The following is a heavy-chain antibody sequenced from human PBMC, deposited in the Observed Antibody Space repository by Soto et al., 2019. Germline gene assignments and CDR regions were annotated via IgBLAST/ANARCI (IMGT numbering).Heavy chain of an antibody. CDR3: ARDLAYGVDY. CDR1: GFTFGSYS. J-gene: IGHJ4*02. V-gene: IGHV3-21*01. D-gene: IGHD4-17*01. Sequence: GGSLRLSCVASGFTFGSYSTNWVRQAPGKGLEWVSSISSSSSYIYYSDSVEGRFTISRDNAENSLYLQMNSLRADDTAVYYCARDLAYGVDYWGQGTLVTVSS. CDR2: ISSSSSYI.